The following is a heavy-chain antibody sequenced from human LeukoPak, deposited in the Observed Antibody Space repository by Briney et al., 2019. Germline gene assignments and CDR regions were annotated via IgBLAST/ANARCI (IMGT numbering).Heavy chain of an antibody. CDR1: GYTFTGYY. D-gene: IGHD5-24*01. Sequence: GASVKVSCKASGYTFTGYYMHWVRQAPGQGLEWMGWINPNSGGTNYAQKFQGRVTMTRDTSISTAYMELSRLRSDDTAVYYCARDRLEMATISVSWFDPWGQGTLVTVSS. V-gene: IGHV1-2*02. CDR3: ARDRLEMATISVSWFDP. CDR2: INPNSGGT. J-gene: IGHJ5*02.